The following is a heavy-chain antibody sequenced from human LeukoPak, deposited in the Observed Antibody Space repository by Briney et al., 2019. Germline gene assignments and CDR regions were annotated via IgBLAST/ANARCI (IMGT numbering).Heavy chain of an antibody. D-gene: IGHD5-18*01. Sequence: KSGGSLRLSCAASGFTFSSYAMHWIRQPPGKGLEWIGYIYYSGSTNYNPSLKSRVTISVDTSKNQFSLKLSSVTAADTAVYYCAREFGYSYGYDYWGQGTLVTVSS. CDR3: AREFGYSYGYDY. CDR1: GFTFSSYA. V-gene: IGHV4-59*01. CDR2: IYYSGST. J-gene: IGHJ4*02.